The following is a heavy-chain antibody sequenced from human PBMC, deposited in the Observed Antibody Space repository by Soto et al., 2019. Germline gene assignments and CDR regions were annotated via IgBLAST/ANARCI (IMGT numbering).Heavy chain of an antibody. Sequence: GGSLRLSCAASGFTFSGSAMHWVRQASGKGLEWVGRIRSKANSYATAYAASVKGRFTISRDDYKNTAYLQMNSLKTEDTAVYYCSRQNIVVVPAAIDAFDIWGQGTMVTVSS. J-gene: IGHJ3*02. V-gene: IGHV3-73*01. CDR1: GFTFSGSA. D-gene: IGHD2-2*01. CDR3: SRQNIVVVPAAIDAFDI. CDR2: IRSKANSYAT.